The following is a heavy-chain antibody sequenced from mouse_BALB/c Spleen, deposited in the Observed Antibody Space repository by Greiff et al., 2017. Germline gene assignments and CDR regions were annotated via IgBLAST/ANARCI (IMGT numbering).Heavy chain of an antibody. CDR1: GYTFTDYN. Sequence: EVQLQESGPELVKPGASVKIPCKASGYTFTDYNMDWVKQSHGKSLEWIGDINPNNGGTIYNQKFKGKATLTVDKSSSTAYMELRSLTSEDTAVYYCAGLTGKFAYWGQGTLVTVSA. J-gene: IGHJ3*01. D-gene: IGHD4-1*01. V-gene: IGHV1-18*01. CDR3: AGLTGKFAY. CDR2: INPNNGGT.